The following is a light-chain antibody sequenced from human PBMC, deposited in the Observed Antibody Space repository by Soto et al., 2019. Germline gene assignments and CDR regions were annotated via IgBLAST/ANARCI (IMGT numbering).Light chain of an antibody. V-gene: IGKV3-15*01. CDR1: QSVSSN. J-gene: IGKJ1*01. Sequence: EIVMTQSPATLSVSPGERATLSCRASQSVSSNLAWYQQKPGQAPRLLIYGASTRATGIPARFSGSGSGTESTLTISSLQSEDFAVYYCQQYDSSPKTFGQGTKVDI. CDR2: GAS. CDR3: QQYDSSPKT.